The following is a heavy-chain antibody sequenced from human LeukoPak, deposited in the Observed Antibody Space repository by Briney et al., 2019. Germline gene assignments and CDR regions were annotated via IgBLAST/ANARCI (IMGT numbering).Heavy chain of an antibody. D-gene: IGHD3-9*01. CDR1: GFTFSSYW. CDR2: IKQDGSAK. CDR3: ARELRYTDWFSEDVFDI. J-gene: IGHJ3*02. V-gene: IGHV3-7*05. Sequence: TGGSLRLSCAASGFTFSSYWMSWVRQAPGKGLEWVANIKQDGSAKYYVDSVKGRFTISRDNAKNSLYLQMNSLRAEDTAVYYCARELRYTDWFSEDVFDIWGQGTMVTVSS.